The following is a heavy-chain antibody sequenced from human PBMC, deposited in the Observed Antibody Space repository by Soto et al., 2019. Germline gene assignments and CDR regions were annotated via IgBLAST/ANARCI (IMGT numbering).Heavy chain of an antibody. V-gene: IGHV3-23*01. CDR2: ISGSGGST. Sequence: EVQLLESGGGLVQPGGSLRLSCAASGFTFSSYAMSWVRQAPGKGLEWVSAISGSGGSTYYADSVKGRFTISRDNSKNTLYLQMNSLSAEDTAVYYCAKDFWRGYLYYDYYYRDVWGKGTPVTVSS. J-gene: IGHJ6*03. CDR3: AKDFWRGYLYYDYYYRDV. CDR1: GFTFSSYA. D-gene: IGHD3-3*01.